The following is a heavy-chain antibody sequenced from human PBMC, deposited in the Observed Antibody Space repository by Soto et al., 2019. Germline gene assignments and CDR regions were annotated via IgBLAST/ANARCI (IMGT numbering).Heavy chain of an antibody. CDR1: GGTFSSYA. J-gene: IGHJ6*02. CDR2: IIPIVGTA. D-gene: IGHD1-26*01. CDR3: ARDLVGATYYYYGMYV. Sequence: QVPLAQSGAEVKKPGSSVKVSCKASGGTFSSYAISWVRQAPGQGLEWMGGIIPIVGTANYAQKVQGLVTITADEPTGAAYVGLSSLRSEDTAAYYCARDLVGATYYYYGMYVWGQVTTVTVS. V-gene: IGHV1-69*01.